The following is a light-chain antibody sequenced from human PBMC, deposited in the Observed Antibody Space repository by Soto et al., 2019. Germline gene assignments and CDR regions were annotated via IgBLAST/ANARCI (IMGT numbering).Light chain of an antibody. Sequence: QSALTQPPSGSRSPGQSVTISCTGTSSDVGAYKYVSWYQQYPGKAPKLMIYEVSKRPSGVPDRFSGSKSGNTASLTVSGLQAEDETDYYCTSYVGSNIWVFGGGTKLTLL. CDR3: TSYVGSNIWV. J-gene: IGLJ3*02. CDR1: SSDVGAYKY. CDR2: EVS. V-gene: IGLV2-8*02.